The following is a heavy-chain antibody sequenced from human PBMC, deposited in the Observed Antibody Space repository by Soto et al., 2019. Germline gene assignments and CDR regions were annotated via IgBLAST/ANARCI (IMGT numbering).Heavy chain of an antibody. CDR3: ASRLIIAAADPLDY. J-gene: IGHJ4*02. CDR1: GYTFTSYD. D-gene: IGHD6-13*01. CDR2: MNPNSGNT. Sequence: ASVKVSCKASGYTFTSYDINWVRQATGQGLEWMGWMNPNSGNTGYAQKFQGRVTMTRNTSISTAYMELSSLRSEDTAVYYCASRLIIAAADPLDYWGQGTLVTVSS. V-gene: IGHV1-8*01.